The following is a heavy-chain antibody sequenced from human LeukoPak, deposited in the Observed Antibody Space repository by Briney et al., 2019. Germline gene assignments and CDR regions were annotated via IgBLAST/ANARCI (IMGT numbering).Heavy chain of an antibody. Sequence: GGSLRLSCAASGFTFSSYAMHWVCQAPGKGLEWVAVISYDGSNKYYADSVKGRFTISRDNSKNTLYLQMNSLRAEDTAVYYCASGGYYDSSGYYYYGMDAWGQGTTVTVSS. CDR1: GFTFSSYA. J-gene: IGHJ6*02. CDR3: ASGGYYDSSGYYYYGMDA. V-gene: IGHV3-30-3*01. D-gene: IGHD3-22*01. CDR2: ISYDGSNK.